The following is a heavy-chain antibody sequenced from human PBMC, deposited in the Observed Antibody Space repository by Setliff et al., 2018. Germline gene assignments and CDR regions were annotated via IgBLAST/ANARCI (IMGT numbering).Heavy chain of an antibody. CDR1: GESFSGYF. D-gene: IGHD3-10*01. CDR2: ISHSGNT. CDR3: ARVLVLGYNWFDP. J-gene: IGHJ5*02. V-gene: IGHV4-34*01. Sequence: LSLTCAVYGESFSGYFWSWIRQTPEKGLEWIGEISHSGNTNYNPSFKSRVTISIDTSKNQFSLKVNSVTAADTAVYFCARVLVLGYNWFDPWGQGTQVTVSS.